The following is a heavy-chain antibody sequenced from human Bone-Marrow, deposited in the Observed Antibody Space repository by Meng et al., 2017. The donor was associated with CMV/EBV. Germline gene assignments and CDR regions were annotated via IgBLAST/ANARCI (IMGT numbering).Heavy chain of an antibody. CDR3: AGSYYN. CDR1: GFIFSDYA. D-gene: IGHD3-10*01. V-gene: IGHV3-23*01. J-gene: IGHJ4*02. Sequence: GSLRLSCADSGFIFSDYAMSWVRQAPGKGLEWVSAVTGSGGGTYYADSVKGRFTISRDNSKNTLYLQMNSLRAEDTALYYCAGSYYNWGQGTLVTVSS. CDR2: VTGSGGGT.